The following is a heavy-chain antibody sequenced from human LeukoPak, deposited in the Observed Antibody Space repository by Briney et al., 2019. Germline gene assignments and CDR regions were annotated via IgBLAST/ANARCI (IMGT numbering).Heavy chain of an antibody. CDR1: GDSVSSNSAA. Sequence: SQTLSLTCAISGDSVSSNSAAWNWIRQSPSRGLEWLGSTYYRSKWYNDYAVSVKSRITINPDTSKNQFSLQLNSVTPEDTAVYYCASQIRGYSYGADAFDIWGQGTMVTVSS. V-gene: IGHV6-1*01. D-gene: IGHD5-18*01. J-gene: IGHJ3*02. CDR3: ASQIRGYSYGADAFDI. CDR2: TYYRSKWYN.